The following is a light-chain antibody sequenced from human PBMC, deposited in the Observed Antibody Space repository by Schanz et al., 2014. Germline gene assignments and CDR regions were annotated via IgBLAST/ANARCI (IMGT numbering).Light chain of an antibody. Sequence: QSVLTQPPSVSAAPGQKVTISCSGSSSEIGDNYVSWYQHLAGTAPKVLIYDNHYRPSGIPDRFSGSKSGTSATLGITGLQTGDEADYYCGTWDSSLSAGGEVFGGGTKLTVL. CDR2: DNH. J-gene: IGLJ3*02. CDR1: SSEIGDNY. V-gene: IGLV1-51*01. CDR3: GTWDSSLSAGGEV.